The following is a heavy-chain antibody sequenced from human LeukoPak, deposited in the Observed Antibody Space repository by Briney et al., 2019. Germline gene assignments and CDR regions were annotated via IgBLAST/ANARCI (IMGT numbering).Heavy chain of an antibody. D-gene: IGHD2-15*01. Sequence: GGSLRLSCAASGFTFSSYAMSWVRQAPGKGLEWVSAISGSGGSTYYADSVKGRFTISRDNSKNTLYLQMNSLRAEDTAVYYCATEAITPGFPYYYYYYMDVWGKGTTVTVSS. CDR3: ATEAITPGFPYYYYYYMDV. V-gene: IGHV3-23*01. CDR1: GFTFSSYA. J-gene: IGHJ6*03. CDR2: ISGSGGST.